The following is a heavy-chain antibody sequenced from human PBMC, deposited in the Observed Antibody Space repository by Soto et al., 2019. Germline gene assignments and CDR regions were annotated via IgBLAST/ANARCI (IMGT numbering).Heavy chain of an antibody. V-gene: IGHV3-23*01. CDR1: GFTFSSYA. J-gene: IGHJ4*02. CDR3: ARASGYCSGGSCYSDY. D-gene: IGHD2-15*01. Sequence: GGSLRLSCAASGFTFSSYAMSWVRRSPGKGLEWVSAISGSGGSTYYADSVKGRFTISRDNSKNTLYLQMNSLRAEDTAVYYCARASGYCSGGSCYSDYWGQGTLVTVSS. CDR2: ISGSGGST.